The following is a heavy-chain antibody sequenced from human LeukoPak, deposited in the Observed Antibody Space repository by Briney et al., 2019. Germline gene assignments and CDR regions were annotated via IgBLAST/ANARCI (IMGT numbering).Heavy chain of an antibody. CDR1: GGSISSYY. Sequence: SETLSLTCTVSGGSISSYYWSWLRQPAGKGLEWIGRLYTDGGTNYNSSLKSRVIMSVDTSKNQFSLKMSSVTAADTAVYYCARGLRYFVVWGRGTTVTVSS. CDR3: ARGLRYFVV. D-gene: IGHD3-9*01. V-gene: IGHV4-4*07. J-gene: IGHJ6*04. CDR2: LYTDGGT.